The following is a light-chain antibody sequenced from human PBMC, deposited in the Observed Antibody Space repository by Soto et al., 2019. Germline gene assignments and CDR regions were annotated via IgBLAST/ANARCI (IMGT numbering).Light chain of an antibody. V-gene: IGLV2-14*01. CDR3: SSYATSSTLVL. J-gene: IGLJ3*02. CDR2: DVS. CDR1: SSDVGGSNH. Sequence: QSALTQPASVSGSPGQSITISCTGTSSDVGGSNHVSWYQQHPGKAPKLMIFDVSTRPSGVSNRFSGSKSGNTASLTISGLQAEDDDDYYCSSYATSSTLVLFGGGTKVTVL.